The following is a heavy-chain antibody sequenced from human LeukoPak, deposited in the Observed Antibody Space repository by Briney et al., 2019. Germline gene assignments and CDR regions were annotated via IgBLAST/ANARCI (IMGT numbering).Heavy chain of an antibody. CDR2: TYYRSKWYN. Sequence: SQTLSLTCAISGDSVSSNSAAWNWIRQSPSRGLEWLGRTYYRSKWYNDYAVSVKSRITINPDTSKNQFSLQLNSVTPEDTAVYFCARDRVVGATTYYYHYYMDVWGKGTTATVS. D-gene: IGHD1-26*01. CDR3: ARDRVVGATTYYYHYYMDV. CDR1: GDSVSSNSAA. V-gene: IGHV6-1*01. J-gene: IGHJ6*03.